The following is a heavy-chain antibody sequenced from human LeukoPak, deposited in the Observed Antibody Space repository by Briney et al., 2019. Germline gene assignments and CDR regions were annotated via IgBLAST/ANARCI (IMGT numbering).Heavy chain of an antibody. D-gene: IGHD3-22*01. V-gene: IGHV1-2*02. CDR1: GYTFPDYY. CDR3: ARGGGSSGYPDY. Sequence: ASVKVSCKTSGYTFPDYYLHWVRQAPGRGLEWLGWINPKSGTTNYAQKFQGRITVTRDTSITTTYMELYSLRSDDTALYYCARGGGSSGYPDYWGQGALVTASS. J-gene: IGHJ4*02. CDR2: INPKSGTT.